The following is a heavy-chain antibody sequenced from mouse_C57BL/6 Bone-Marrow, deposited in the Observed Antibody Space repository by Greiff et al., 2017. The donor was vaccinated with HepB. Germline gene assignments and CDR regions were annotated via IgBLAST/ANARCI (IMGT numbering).Heavy chain of an antibody. V-gene: IGHV5-9-1*02. CDR3: TRDPVTTVGYFDY. CDR2: ISSGGDYI. CDR1: GFTFSSYA. J-gene: IGHJ2*01. Sequence: EVKLMESGEGLVKPGGSLKLSCAASGFTFSSYAMSWVRQTPEKRLEWVAYISSGGDYIYYADTVKGRFTISRDNARNTLYLQMSSLKSEDTAMYYCTRDPVTTVGYFDYWGQGTTLTVSS. D-gene: IGHD1-1*01.